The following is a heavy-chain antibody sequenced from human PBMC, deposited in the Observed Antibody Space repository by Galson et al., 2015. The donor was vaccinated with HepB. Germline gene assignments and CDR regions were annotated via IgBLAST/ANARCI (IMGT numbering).Heavy chain of an antibody. CDR3: ASEVGYFDWS. CDR1: GFTFNTYT. V-gene: IGHV3-30*04. CDR2: ISYDGSKT. Sequence: SLRLSCAASGFTFNTYTMHWVRQSPGKGLEWVAVISYDGSKTYYADSVKGRFTISRDNSKHTLYLQMNSLRPEDTAVYYCASEVGYFDWSWGQGSLVTVSS. J-gene: IGHJ4*02. D-gene: IGHD3-9*01.